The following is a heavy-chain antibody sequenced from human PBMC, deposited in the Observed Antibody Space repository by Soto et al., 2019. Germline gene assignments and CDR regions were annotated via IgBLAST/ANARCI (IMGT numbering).Heavy chain of an antibody. CDR1: GFTFDDYA. CDR2: SSWNTGTI. D-gene: IGHD4-17*01. J-gene: IGHJ4*02. Sequence: GGSLRLSCAASGFTFDDYAIHWVRQAPGKGLEWVSGSSWNTGTIGYADSVKGRFTISRDNAKNSLYLQMNSLRTEDTALYYCASPITYGDYVLDYWGQGTLVTVSS. CDR3: ASPITYGDYVLDY. V-gene: IGHV3-9*01.